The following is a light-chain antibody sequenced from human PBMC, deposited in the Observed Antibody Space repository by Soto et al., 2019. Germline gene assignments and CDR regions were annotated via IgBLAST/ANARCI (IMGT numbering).Light chain of an antibody. CDR3: QSYDSSLSGHVV. CDR2: GNS. Sequence: QSVLTQPPSVSGAQGQRVTISCTGSSSNIGAGYDVHWYQQLPGTAPKLLIYGNSNRPSGVPDRFSGSKSGTSASLAITGLQAEDEADYYCQSYDSSLSGHVVLVGGTKVTVL. J-gene: IGLJ2*01. V-gene: IGLV1-40*01. CDR1: SSNIGAGYD.